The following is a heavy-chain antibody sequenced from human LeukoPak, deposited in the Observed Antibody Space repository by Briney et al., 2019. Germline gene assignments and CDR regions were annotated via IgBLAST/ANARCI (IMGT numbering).Heavy chain of an antibody. CDR1: GFTVSSNY. CDR3: AKDRESSSGLAPLDY. V-gene: IGHV3-53*05. Sequence: GGFLRLSCAASGFTVSSNYMSWVRQAPGKGLEWVSVIYSGGSTYYADSVKGRFTVSRDNAKNSLYLQMNSLRAEDTALYYCAKDRESSSGLAPLDYWGQGTLVTVSS. D-gene: IGHD3-22*01. CDR2: IYSGGST. J-gene: IGHJ4*02.